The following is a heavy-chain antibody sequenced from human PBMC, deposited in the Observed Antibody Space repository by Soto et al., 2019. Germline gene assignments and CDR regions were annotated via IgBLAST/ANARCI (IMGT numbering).Heavy chain of an antibody. CDR1: GGTFSSYT. CDR3: AREGGTTVTIDY. CDR2: IIPILGIA. D-gene: IGHD4-17*01. J-gene: IGHJ4*02. V-gene: IGHV1-69*08. Sequence: QVQLVQSGAEVKKPGSSVKVSCKASGGTFSSYTISWVRQAPGQGLEWMGRIIPILGIANYAQKFQGRVTITADKSTSTAYVELSSLRSEDTAVYYCAREGGTTVTIDYWGQGTLVTVSS.